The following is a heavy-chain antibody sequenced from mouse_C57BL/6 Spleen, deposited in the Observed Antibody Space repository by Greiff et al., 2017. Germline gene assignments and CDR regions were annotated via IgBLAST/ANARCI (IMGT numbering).Heavy chain of an antibody. CDR3: AREGAYGNYGFYAMDY. CDR2: IYPGSGNT. Sequence: QVHVKQSGAELVRPGASVKLSCKASGYTFTDYYINWVKQRPGQGLEWIARIYPGSGNTYYNEKFKGKATLTAEKSSSTAYMQLSSLTSEDSAVYVCAREGAYGNYGFYAMDYWGQGTSVTVSA. D-gene: IGHD2-1*01. J-gene: IGHJ4*01. V-gene: IGHV1-76*01. CDR1: GYTFTDYY.